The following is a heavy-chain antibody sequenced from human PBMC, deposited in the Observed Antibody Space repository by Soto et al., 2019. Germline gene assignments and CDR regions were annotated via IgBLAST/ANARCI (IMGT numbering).Heavy chain of an antibody. CDR2: IIPIFGTA. CDR1: GGTFSSYA. J-gene: IGHJ6*02. V-gene: IGHV1-69*13. D-gene: IGHD3-10*01. Sequence: GASVKVSCKASGGTFSSYAISWVRQAPGQGLEWMGGIIPIFGTANYAQKFQGRVTITADESTSTAYMELSSLRSEDTAVYYCAARVKDPQLLWFGELLPRNPYYYYGMDVWGQGTTVTVSS. CDR3: AARVKDPQLLWFGELLPRNPYYYYGMDV.